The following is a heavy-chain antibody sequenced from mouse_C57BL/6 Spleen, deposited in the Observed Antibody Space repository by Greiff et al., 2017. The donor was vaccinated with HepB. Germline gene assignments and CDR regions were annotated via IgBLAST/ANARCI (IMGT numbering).Heavy chain of an antibody. J-gene: IGHJ3*01. CDR1: GYTFTSYW. V-gene: IGHV1-53*01. CDR2: INPSNGGT. CDR3: ARSRDYDGVWFAY. Sequence: QVQLQQPGTELVKPGASVKLSCKASGYTFTSYWMHWVKQSPGQGLEWIGNINPSNGGTNYNEKFKSKATLTVDKSSSTAYMQLSSLTSEDSAVYDGARSRDYDGVWFAYWGQGTLVTVSA. D-gene: IGHD2-4*01.